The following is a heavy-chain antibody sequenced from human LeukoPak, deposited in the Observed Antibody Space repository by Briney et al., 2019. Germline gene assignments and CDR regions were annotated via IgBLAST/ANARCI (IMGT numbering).Heavy chain of an antibody. Sequence: GGSLRLSCAASGFTFDDYGMSWVRQAPGKGLEWVSGINWNGGSTGYADSVKGRFTISRDSAKNSLYLQMNSLRAEDTALYYCARGRLDYYDTSGYYGHDYWGQGTLVTVSS. CDR3: ARGRLDYYDTSGYYGHDY. D-gene: IGHD3-22*01. J-gene: IGHJ4*02. V-gene: IGHV3-20*04. CDR2: INWNGGST. CDR1: GFTFDDYG.